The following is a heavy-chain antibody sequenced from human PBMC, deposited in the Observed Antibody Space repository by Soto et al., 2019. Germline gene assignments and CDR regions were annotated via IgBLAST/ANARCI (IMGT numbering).Heavy chain of an antibody. CDR3: ATVDPYSSSWYYFDY. Sequence: GASVKVSCKASGYTFSSYYMNCVRQAPGQGLEWLGIINPSGGYTTYAQKFQGRVTMTEDTSTDTAYMELSSLRSEDTAVYYCATVDPYSSSWYYFDYWGQGTLVTVSS. D-gene: IGHD6-13*01. CDR2: INPSGGYT. J-gene: IGHJ4*02. V-gene: IGHV1-46*01. CDR1: GYTFSSYY.